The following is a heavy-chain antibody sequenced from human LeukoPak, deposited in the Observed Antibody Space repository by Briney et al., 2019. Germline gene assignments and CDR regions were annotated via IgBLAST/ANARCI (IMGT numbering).Heavy chain of an antibody. CDR3: ARGGSTIVGARDAFDI. J-gene: IGHJ3*02. D-gene: IGHD1-26*01. Sequence: QPGGSLRLSCAASGFTFSSYGVPWVRQAPGKGLEWVAVIWYDGSNKYYADSVKGRFTISRDNSKNTLYLQMNSLRAEDTAVYYCARGGSTIVGARDAFDIWGQGTMVTVSS. V-gene: IGHV3-33*01. CDR1: GFTFSSYG. CDR2: IWYDGSNK.